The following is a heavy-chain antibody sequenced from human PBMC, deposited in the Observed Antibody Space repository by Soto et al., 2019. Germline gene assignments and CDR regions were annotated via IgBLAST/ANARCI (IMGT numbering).Heavy chain of an antibody. CDR1: GFTFTSSA. CDR3: AAHFTVTTGFDY. D-gene: IGHD4-17*01. J-gene: IGHJ4*02. V-gene: IGHV1-58*01. CDR2: IVVGSGNT. Sequence: SVKVSCKASGFTFTSSAVQWVRQARGQRLEWIGWIVVGSGNTNYAQKFQERVTITRDMSTSTAYMELSSLRSEDTAVYYCAAHFTVTTGFDYCGQGTLVTVSS.